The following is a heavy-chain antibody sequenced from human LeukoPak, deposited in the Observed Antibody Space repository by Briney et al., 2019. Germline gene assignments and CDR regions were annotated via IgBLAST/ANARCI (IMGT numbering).Heavy chain of an antibody. Sequence: GGSLRLSCTASGFTFGDYAMSWVRKAPGKGLEWVSSITSSGSYIYHADSVKGRFTISRDNAKNSLYLQMNSLRAEDTAVYYCARDLGTVWFDPWGQGTLVTVSS. CDR1: GFTFGDYA. D-gene: IGHD7-27*01. J-gene: IGHJ5*02. V-gene: IGHV3-21*01. CDR2: ITSSGSYI. CDR3: ARDLGTVWFDP.